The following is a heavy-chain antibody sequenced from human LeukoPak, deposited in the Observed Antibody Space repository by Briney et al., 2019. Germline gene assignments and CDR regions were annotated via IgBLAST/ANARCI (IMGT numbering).Heavy chain of an antibody. CDR2: MSHDGSNR. D-gene: IGHD2-2*02. V-gene: IGHV3-30*04. J-gene: IGHJ4*02. CDR1: GFYFVGYT. Sequence: GGSLRLSCAASGFYFVGYTMHWLRQAPGRRPEWLTFMSHDGSNRYDAESVKGRFTISRDNSKNTVYLQMNSLRAEDTAVYYCASEVVPAAIETEYYFDYWGQGTLVTVSS. CDR3: ASEVVPAAIETEYYFDY.